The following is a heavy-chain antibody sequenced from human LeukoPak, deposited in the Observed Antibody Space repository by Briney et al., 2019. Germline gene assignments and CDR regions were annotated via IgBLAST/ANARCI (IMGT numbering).Heavy chain of an antibody. D-gene: IGHD2-2*01. Sequence: GESLKISCTGSGYSFTSYWISWVRQMPGKGLEWMGRIDPSDSYTNYSLSFQGHVTISADKSISTAYLQWSSLKASDTAMYYCASEGGRYCSSTSCYEDYWGQGTRYTVSS. CDR1: GYSFTSYW. CDR3: ASEGGRYCSSTSCYEDY. CDR2: IDPSDSYT. J-gene: IGHJ4*02. V-gene: IGHV5-10-1*01.